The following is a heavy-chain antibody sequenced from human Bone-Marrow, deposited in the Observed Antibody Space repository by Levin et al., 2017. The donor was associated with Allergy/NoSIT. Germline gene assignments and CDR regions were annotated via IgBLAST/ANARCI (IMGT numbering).Heavy chain of an antibody. J-gene: IGHJ4*02. Sequence: SETLSLTCTVSGGSISSSSYYWGWIRQPPGKGLEWIGSIYYSGSTYYNPSLKSRVTISVDMSKNQFSLKLSSVTAADTAVYYCARDGMITFGGVIVTKFDYWGQGTLVTVSS. D-gene: IGHD3-16*02. V-gene: IGHV4-39*07. CDR1: GGSISSSSYY. CDR3: ARDGMITFGGVIVTKFDY. CDR2: IYYSGST.